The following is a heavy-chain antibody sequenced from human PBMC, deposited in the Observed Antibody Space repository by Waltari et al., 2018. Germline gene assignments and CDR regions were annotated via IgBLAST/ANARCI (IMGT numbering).Heavy chain of an antibody. CDR1: GLPFCHYA. CDR2: ISNSGSTT. J-gene: IGHJ6*03. V-gene: IGHV3-48*03. CDR3: ARPSTEYYYYYYYMDV. Sequence: EVQVVEYGGGLVQRGGSLRLSCVAAGLPFCHYAMNWVHQAPWKGMEWVSYISNSGSTTYYADSVKGRFTISRDNAKNSLYLHMDSLRAEDTAVYYCARPSTEYYYYYYYMDVWGKGTTVTVS.